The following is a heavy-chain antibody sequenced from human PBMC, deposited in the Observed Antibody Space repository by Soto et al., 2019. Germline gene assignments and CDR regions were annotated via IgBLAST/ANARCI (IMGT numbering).Heavy chain of an antibody. Sequence: QVQLVESGGGVVQPGTSLRVSCVGSGFTFRSYVIHWVRQAPGKGLEWVALTSYDGSDKYYGDSVRGRFTISRDNSRNTVDLKMDSLRREDTALYYCARWGTTGGLDVWGQGTLCSVSS. CDR3: ARWGTTGGLDV. CDR1: GFTFRSYV. CDR2: TSYDGSDK. D-gene: IGHD3-16*01. V-gene: IGHV3-30*19. J-gene: IGHJ1*01.